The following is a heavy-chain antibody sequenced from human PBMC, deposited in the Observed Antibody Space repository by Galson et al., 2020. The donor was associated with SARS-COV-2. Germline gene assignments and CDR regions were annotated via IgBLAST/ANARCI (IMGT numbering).Heavy chain of an antibody. J-gene: IGHJ4*02. Sequence: SETLSLTCTVSGGSISSSSYYWGWIRQPPGKGLEWIGSIYYSGSTYYNPSLKSRVTISVDTSKNQFSLKLSSVTAADTAVYYCAREEPMGYSIGYPFDYWGQGSLVTVSS. CDR3: AREEPMGYSIGYPFDY. D-gene: IGHD3-22*01. V-gene: IGHV4-39*07. CDR1: GGSISSSSYY. CDR2: IYYSGST.